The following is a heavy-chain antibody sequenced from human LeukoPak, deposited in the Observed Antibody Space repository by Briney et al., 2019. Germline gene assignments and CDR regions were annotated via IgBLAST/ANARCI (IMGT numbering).Heavy chain of an antibody. Sequence: GGSLRLSCAASGFTFGSYSMNWVRQAPGKGLEWVSSISSSSSYIYYADSVKGRFTISRDNAKNSLYLQMNSLRAEDTAVYYCARDTKGGVSGRRYGMDVWGKGTTVTVSS. V-gene: IGHV3-21*01. CDR1: GFTFGSYS. D-gene: IGHD3-16*01. J-gene: IGHJ6*04. CDR3: ARDTKGGVSGRRYGMDV. CDR2: ISSSSSYI.